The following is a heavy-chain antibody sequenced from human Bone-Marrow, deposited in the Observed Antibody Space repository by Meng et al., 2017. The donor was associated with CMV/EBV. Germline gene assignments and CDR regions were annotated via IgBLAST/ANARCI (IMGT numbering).Heavy chain of an antibody. J-gene: IGHJ4*02. CDR2: ISGSSGSR. V-gene: IGHV3-23*01. CDR1: GFTFSSYA. CDR3: AREGGGWWVGYGGSYFFDY. Sequence: GGSLRLSCAASGFTFSSYAMSWVRQAPGKGLEWVSAISGSSGSRYYADSVKGRFAISRDNSKNTLYLKMNSLRAEDTAVYYSAREGGGWWVGYGGSYFFDYWGQGTLVTVSS. D-gene: IGHD1-26*01.